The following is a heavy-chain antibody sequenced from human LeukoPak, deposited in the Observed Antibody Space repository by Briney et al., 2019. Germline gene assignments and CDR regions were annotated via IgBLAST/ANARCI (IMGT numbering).Heavy chain of an antibody. J-gene: IGHJ1*01. CDR2: FTFNGDTI. Sequence: GGTLRLSCAACGFPFRSYGMSGVPEAPGKGVEGVSGFTFNGDTIYYGDSVKGRFTISRDNAKSSVFLQLNSLSAGDRAVYYCAREKGYYDNSGYFPTTYFQHWGQGTLVTVSS. CDR3: AREKGYYDNSGYFPTTYFQH. V-gene: IGHV3-48*04. CDR1: GFPFRSYG. D-gene: IGHD3-22*01.